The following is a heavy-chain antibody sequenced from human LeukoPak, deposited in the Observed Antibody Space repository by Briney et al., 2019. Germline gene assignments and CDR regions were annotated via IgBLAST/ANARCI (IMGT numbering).Heavy chain of an antibody. D-gene: IGHD2-2*01. CDR2: ISGNNDNP. CDR1: GYTFSNFR. CDR3: ARDGTSTDDY. J-gene: IGHJ4*02. V-gene: IGHV1-18*01. Sequence: ASVRVSCKTSGYTFSNFRINWVRQAPGQGLEWMGWISGNNDNPNYGQKFQGRFTVTTDSSTSTAYMELRNLRFDDTAVYYCARDGTSTDDYWGQGTLVTVSS.